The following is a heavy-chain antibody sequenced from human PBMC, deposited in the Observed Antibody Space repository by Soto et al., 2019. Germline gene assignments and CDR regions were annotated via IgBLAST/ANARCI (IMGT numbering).Heavy chain of an antibody. D-gene: IGHD2-15*01. CDR3: ARGRGGYCSGGICYRLLDP. CDR2: MNPNSGDT. J-gene: IGHJ5*02. Sequence: ASVKVSCKASGYTFTNYETIWVRQATGQGLEWMGLMNPNSGDTVYAQKFQGRLTITRDTSISTAYMELSSLTSEDTDVYYCARGRGGYCSGGICYRLLDPGGQGPLVTVSS. V-gene: IGHV1-8*01. CDR1: GYTFTNYE.